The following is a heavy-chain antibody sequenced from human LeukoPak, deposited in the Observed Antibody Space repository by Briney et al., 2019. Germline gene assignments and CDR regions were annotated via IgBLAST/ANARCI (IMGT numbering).Heavy chain of an antibody. J-gene: IGHJ6*02. D-gene: IGHD2-21*01. V-gene: IGHV3-66*01. CDR3: ARDILAPYSMDV. CDR1: GFTVSSNY. Sequence: GGSLRLSCAASGFTVSSNYMSWVRQAPGKGLEWVSVIYSGGSTYYADSVKGGFTISRDNSKNTLYLQMNSLRAEDTAVYYCARDILAPYSMDVWGQGTTVTVSS. CDR2: IYSGGST.